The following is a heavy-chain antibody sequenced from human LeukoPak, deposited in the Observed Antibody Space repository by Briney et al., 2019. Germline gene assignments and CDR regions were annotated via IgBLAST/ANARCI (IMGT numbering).Heavy chain of an antibody. CDR3: SRESGPYSPFGH. CDR1: GGSISSYY. CDR2: ISHSGRT. V-gene: IGHV4-59*12. Sequence: SETLSLTCTVSGGSISSYYWSWIRQPPGKGLEWIGYISHSGRTNFNPSLRSRVTISVATSKNQFSLELSSVTAADTAIYYCSRESGPYSPFGHWGQGILVTVTT. D-gene: IGHD1-26*01. J-gene: IGHJ4*02.